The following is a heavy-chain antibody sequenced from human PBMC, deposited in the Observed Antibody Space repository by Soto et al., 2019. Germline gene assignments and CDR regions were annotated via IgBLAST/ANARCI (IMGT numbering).Heavy chain of an antibody. CDR2: IWYDGSNK. CDR3: AREGGPQRYYDFWSGYYDFDY. CDR1: GFTFSSYG. V-gene: IGHV3-30*19. D-gene: IGHD3-3*01. Sequence: GGSLRLSCAASGFTFSSYGMHWVRQAPGKGLEWVAVIWYDGSNKYYADSVKGRFTISRDNSKNTLYLQMNSLRAEDTAVYYCAREGGPQRYYDFWSGYYDFDYWGQGTLVTVSS. J-gene: IGHJ4*02.